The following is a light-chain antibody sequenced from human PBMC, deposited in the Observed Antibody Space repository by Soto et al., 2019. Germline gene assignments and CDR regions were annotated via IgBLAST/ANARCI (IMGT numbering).Light chain of an antibody. CDR3: QQHGTSPIT. CDR1: QSVSSSY. CDR2: GAS. J-gene: IGKJ5*01. Sequence: EIVLTQSPGTLSLSPGERATLSCRASQSVSSSYLAWYQQKPGQAPRLVMYGASSRATGIPDRFSGSGSGTDFTLTISRLEPEDFAVYYCQQHGTSPITFGQGTLLAV. V-gene: IGKV3-20*01.